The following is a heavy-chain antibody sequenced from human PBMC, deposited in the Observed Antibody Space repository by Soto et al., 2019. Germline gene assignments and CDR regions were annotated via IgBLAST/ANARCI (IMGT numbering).Heavy chain of an antibody. J-gene: IGHJ4*02. D-gene: IGHD6-19*01. CDR1: GFTFSSYG. V-gene: IGHV3-33*01. CDR2: IWYDGSNK. CDR3: ARDVSSGWYLDY. Sequence: QVQLVESGGGVVQPGRSLSLSCAASGFTFSSYGMHWVRKAPGKGLEWVAVIWYDGSNKYYADSVKGRFTISRDNSKNTLYLQMNSLRAEDTAVYYCARDVSSGWYLDYWGQGTLVTVSS.